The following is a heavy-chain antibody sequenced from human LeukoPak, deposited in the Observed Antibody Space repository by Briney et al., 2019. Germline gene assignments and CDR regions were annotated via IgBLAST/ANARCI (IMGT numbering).Heavy chain of an antibody. CDR1: GYKFMSYA. J-gene: IGHJ4*03. V-gene: IGHV7-4-1*02. D-gene: IGHD3-10*01. Sequence: ASVKVSCKGSGYKFMSYAMNWVRQAPGQGLEWMGWINTDTGNPTYARGFTGQYVFSVDTSVTTAYLQINSLRTEDTAVYYCARGGYYGGSGTYGFFDYWGQGSLVTVSS. CDR2: INTDTGNP. CDR3: ARGGYYGGSGTYGFFDY.